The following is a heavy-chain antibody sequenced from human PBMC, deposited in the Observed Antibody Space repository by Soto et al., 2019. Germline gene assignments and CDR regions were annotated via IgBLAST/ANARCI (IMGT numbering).Heavy chain of an antibody. CDR2: IYYSGST. CDR3: ARGAMSLIAPPTTRAFHI. D-gene: IGHD3-22*01. V-gene: IGHV4-59*01. J-gene: IGHJ3*02. Sequence: PSETLSLTCTGSGGSISSYYWSGIRQPPGKGLEWIGYIYYSGSTNYNPSLKSRVTISVDTSKNQFSLKLSSVTAADTAVYYCARGAMSLIAPPTTRAFHICGPAIMVTVSS. CDR1: GGSISSYY.